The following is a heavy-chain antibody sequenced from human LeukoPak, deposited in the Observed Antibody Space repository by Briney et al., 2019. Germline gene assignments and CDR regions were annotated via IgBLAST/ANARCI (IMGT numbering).Heavy chain of an antibody. CDR1: GFTFSSYG. CDR2: IWYDGSNK. D-gene: IGHD3-3*01. J-gene: IGHJ4*02. CDR3: ARDRLLDFWSGYAHDY. Sequence: GGSLRLSCAASGFTFSSYGMHWVRQAPGKGLEWVAVIWYDGSNKYYADSVKGRFTISRDNSKNTLYLQMNSLRAEDTAVYYCARDRLLDFWSGYAHDYWGQGTLVTVSS. V-gene: IGHV3-33*01.